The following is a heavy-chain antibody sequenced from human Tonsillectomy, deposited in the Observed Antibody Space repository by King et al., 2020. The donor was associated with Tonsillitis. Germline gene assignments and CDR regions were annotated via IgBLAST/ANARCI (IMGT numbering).Heavy chain of an antibody. CDR3: ARGGWRWLLFGAYFDY. V-gene: IGHV3-30-3*01. Sequence: VQLVQSGGGVVQPGRSLRLSCAASGFTFTNYTIHWVRQAPGKGLEWVAVISYDGSKKYYADSVKGRFTIPRDNSKKTVYLQMNSLRAEDTAVYYCARGGWRWLLFGAYFDYWGQGILVTVSS. CDR2: ISYDGSKK. J-gene: IGHJ4*02. CDR1: GFTFTNYT. D-gene: IGHD4-23*01.